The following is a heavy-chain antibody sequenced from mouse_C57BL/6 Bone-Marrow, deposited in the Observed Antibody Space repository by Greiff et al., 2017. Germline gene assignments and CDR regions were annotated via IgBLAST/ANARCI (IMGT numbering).Heavy chain of an antibody. CDR3: ARSRYWYFDF. CDR2: IYPRSGNT. CDR1: GYTFTSYG. J-gene: IGHJ1*03. Sequence: QVQLQQSGAELARPGASVKLSCKASGYTFTSYGISWVKQRPGQGLEWIGEIYPRSGNTYYNEKFKGKATLTADKAASTAYMELRSLTSEDSAVYFCARSRYWYFDFWGTGTTVTVSS. V-gene: IGHV1-81*01.